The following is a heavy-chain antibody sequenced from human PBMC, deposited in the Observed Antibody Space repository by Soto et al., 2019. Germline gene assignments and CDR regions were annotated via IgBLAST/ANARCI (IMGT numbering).Heavy chain of an antibody. Sequence: EVQLLASGGGLVQPGGSLRLSCAASGFTFSSYAMNWVRQAPGKGLEWVSTISGSGSSTYYAASVKGRFTISRDISKNTVYQQMNSLTSEDTAVYYCAKSLSGYSSGWFEFAVFAYWAQRGLVTVSS. CDR2: ISGSGSST. CDR1: GFTFSSYA. CDR3: AKSLSGYSSGWFEFAVFAY. J-gene: IGHJ4*02. D-gene: IGHD6-19*01. V-gene: IGHV3-23*01.